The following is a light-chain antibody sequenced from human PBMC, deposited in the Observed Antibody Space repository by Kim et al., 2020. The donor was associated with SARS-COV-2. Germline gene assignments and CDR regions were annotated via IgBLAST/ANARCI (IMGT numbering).Light chain of an antibody. V-gene: IGLV2-23*02. J-gene: IGLJ2*01. CDR2: EVT. CDR1: NRDVGRYYL. CDR3: SSYAGRTTFAVV. Sequence: ITISCTGTNRDVGRYYLVALYQHLPDKAPTLIIYEVTHPPSGVSDRFSGSKSANTASLTISGLQAEDEGDYYCSSYAGRTTFAVVFGGGTQLTVL.